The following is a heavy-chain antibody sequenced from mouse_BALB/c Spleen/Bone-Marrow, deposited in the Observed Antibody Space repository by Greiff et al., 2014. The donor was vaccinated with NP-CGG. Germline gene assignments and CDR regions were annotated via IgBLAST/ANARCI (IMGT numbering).Heavy chain of an antibody. CDR2: IDSSDSYT. CDR3: TRMWAY. J-gene: IGHJ3*01. Sequence: QVQLQQSGAELVKPGASVKMSCKASGYTFTSYWMHWVKQRPGQGLEWIGTIDSSDSYTSYNQKFKGKATLTVDTSSSTAYMQISSLTSEDSAVYYCTRMWAYWGQGTLVTVSA. CDR1: GYTFTSYW. V-gene: IGHV1S127*01.